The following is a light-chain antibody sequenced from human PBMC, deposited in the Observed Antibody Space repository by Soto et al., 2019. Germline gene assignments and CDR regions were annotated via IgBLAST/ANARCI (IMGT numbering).Light chain of an antibody. Sequence: MPISQSALPLSAHLGARVTITCRASQTISSLLAWYQQKPGKAPKLLIYDASSLESGVPSRFSGSGSGTDFTLTISSLQPEDFATYYCQQSYSTPWTFGQGTKVDIK. CDR1: QTISSL. V-gene: IGKV1-5*01. CDR3: QQSYSTPWT. CDR2: DAS. J-gene: IGKJ1*01.